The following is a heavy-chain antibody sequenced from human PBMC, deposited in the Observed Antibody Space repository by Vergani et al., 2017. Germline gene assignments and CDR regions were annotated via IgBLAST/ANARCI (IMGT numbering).Heavy chain of an antibody. CDR2: FNPTTGNP. D-gene: IGHD6-19*01. V-gene: IGHV7-4-1*01. Sequence: QEQLVQSGSELKKPGASVKVSCKASGYSFNNYAIHWVRQAPGQGLEWMGWFNPTTGNPTYARAFTGRFVFSLDPSFSTAYLQIGSLKAEDTAVYFCARAKRGRLAVGATDSWGQGTLLTVSS. J-gene: IGHJ4*02. CDR3: ARAKRGRLAVGATDS. CDR1: GYSFNNYA.